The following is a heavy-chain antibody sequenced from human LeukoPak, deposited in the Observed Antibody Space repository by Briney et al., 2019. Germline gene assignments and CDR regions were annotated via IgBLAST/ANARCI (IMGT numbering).Heavy chain of an antibody. CDR1: GFTFSSYA. CDR3: AKGLFGGCSSTSCYTFDY. J-gene: IGHJ4*02. CDR2: ISCSGGST. Sequence: GGSLRLSCAASGFTFSSYAVSLVRQAPGKGLEWVSAISCSGGSTYYADSVKGRFTISRDNSKNTLYLQMNSLRAEDTAVYYCAKGLFGGCSSTSCYTFDYWGQGTLVTVSS. V-gene: IGHV3-23*01. D-gene: IGHD2-2*02.